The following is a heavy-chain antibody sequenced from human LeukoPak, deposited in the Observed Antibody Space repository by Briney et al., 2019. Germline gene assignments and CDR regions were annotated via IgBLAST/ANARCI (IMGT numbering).Heavy chain of an antibody. CDR1: GYTFTGHY. CDR2: MNPNSGNT. CDR3: ARGQGGIAAAGTSHGFDI. J-gene: IGHJ3*02. Sequence: ASVKVSCKASGYTFTGHYMHWVRQAPGQGLEWMGWMNPNSGNTGYAQKFQGRVTMTRNTSISTAYMELSSLRSEDTAVYYCARGQGGIAAAGTSHGFDIWGQGTMVTVSS. D-gene: IGHD6-13*01. V-gene: IGHV1-8*02.